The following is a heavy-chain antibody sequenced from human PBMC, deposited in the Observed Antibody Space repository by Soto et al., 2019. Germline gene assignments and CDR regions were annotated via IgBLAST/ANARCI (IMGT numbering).Heavy chain of an antibody. Sequence: ASVKVSCKASGYTFTSYGISWVRQAPGQGLEWMGWISAYNGNTNYAQKLQGRVTMTTDTSTSTAYMELRSLRSDDTAVYYCARDGGPPYCSGGSCSINWFDPWGQGTLVTVSS. J-gene: IGHJ5*02. CDR2: ISAYNGNT. D-gene: IGHD2-15*01. CDR3: ARDGGPPYCSGGSCSINWFDP. CDR1: GYTFTSYG. V-gene: IGHV1-18*01.